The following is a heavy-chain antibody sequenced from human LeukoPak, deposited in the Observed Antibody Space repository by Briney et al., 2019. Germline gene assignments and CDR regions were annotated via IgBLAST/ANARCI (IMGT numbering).Heavy chain of an antibody. CDR1: GGSISSSSYY. CDR2: IYYSGST. CDR3: ARLVRFLEWLPYYFDY. D-gene: IGHD3-3*01. V-gene: IGHV4-39*01. J-gene: IGHJ4*02. Sequence: PSENLSLTCTVSGGSISSSSYYWGWIRQPPGKGLEWIGSIYYSGSTYYNPSLKSRVTISVDTSKNQFSLKLSSVTAADTAVYYCARLVRFLEWLPYYFDYWGQGTLVTVSS.